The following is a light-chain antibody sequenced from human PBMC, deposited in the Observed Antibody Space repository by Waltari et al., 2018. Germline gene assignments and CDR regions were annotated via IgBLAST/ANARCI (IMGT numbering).Light chain of an antibody. CDR3: EAWDDTLNGVV. CDR1: NSNIGNNA. V-gene: IGLV1-36*01. CDR2: YDN. J-gene: IGLJ3*02. Sequence: QSVLTQPPSVSEAPRQWVTISCSGSNSNIGNNAVNWYQKLPRKAPKLLTYYDNILSPGVSDRFSGSKSETSASLAISGLQSEDEADYYCEAWDDTLNGVVFGGGTKLTVL.